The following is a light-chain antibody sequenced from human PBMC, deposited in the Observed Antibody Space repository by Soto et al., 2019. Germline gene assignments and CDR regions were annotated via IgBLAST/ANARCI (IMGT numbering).Light chain of an antibody. Sequence: EIVMTQSPATLSVSPGERATLSCRASQSVSSYLAWYQQKPGQAPRLLIYGASTRATGIPARFSGSGFGTEFALTISSLQSEDFAVYYCQQYNDWPQTFGQGTKVDIK. V-gene: IGKV3-15*01. J-gene: IGKJ1*01. CDR3: QQYNDWPQT. CDR1: QSVSSY. CDR2: GAS.